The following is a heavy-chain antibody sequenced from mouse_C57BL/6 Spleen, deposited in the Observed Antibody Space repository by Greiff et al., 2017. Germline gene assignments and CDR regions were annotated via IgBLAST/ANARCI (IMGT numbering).Heavy chain of an antibody. CDR1: GFSFNTYA. CDR2: IRSKSNNYAT. J-gene: IGHJ4*01. V-gene: IGHV10-1*01. Sequence: EVKVVESGGGLVQPKGSLKLSCAASGFSFNTYAMNWVRQAPGKGLEWVARIRSKSNNYATYYADSVKDRFTISRDDSESMLYLQMNNLKTEDTAMYYCVRLLIYPEGAMDYWGKGTSVTVSS. CDR3: VRLLIYPEGAMDY. D-gene: IGHD2-1*01.